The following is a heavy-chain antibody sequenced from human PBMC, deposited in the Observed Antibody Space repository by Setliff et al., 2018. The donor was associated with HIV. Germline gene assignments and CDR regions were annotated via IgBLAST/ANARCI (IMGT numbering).Heavy chain of an antibody. CDR2: ISGSGGST. Sequence: GGSLRLSCAASGFTFDDYAMYWVRQAPGKGLEWVSAISGSGGSTYHADSVKGRFTISRDNSKNTLYLQMNSLRAKDAAVYYCAKAFGYCSGGSCPVLMDVWGKGTTVTVSS. CDR1: GFTFDDYA. D-gene: IGHD2-15*01. V-gene: IGHV3-23*01. J-gene: IGHJ6*03. CDR3: AKAFGYCSGGSCPVLMDV.